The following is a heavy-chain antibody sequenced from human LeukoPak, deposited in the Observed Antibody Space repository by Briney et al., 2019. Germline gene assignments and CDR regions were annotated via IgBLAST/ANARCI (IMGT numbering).Heavy chain of an antibody. J-gene: IGHJ5*02. Sequence: QTGGSLRLSCAASGLTGSHNYVSWVRQAPGKGLEWVSAIHTSGDTCYADSVKGRFTISRDTSKNTLYLQISSLRVEDTAVYYCIVFGDSNHWGQGTLVTVSS. CDR3: IVFGDSNH. D-gene: IGHD4-17*01. CDR1: GLTGSHNY. V-gene: IGHV3-53*01. CDR2: IHTSGDT.